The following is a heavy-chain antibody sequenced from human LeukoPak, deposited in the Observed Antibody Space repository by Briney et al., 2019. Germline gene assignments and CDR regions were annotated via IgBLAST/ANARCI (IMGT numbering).Heavy chain of an antibody. CDR2: ISYDGSNK. J-gene: IGHJ4*02. D-gene: IGHD6-19*01. CDR1: GFTFSSYG. Sequence: GGSLRLSCAASGFTFSSYGMHWVRQAPGKGLEWVAVISYDGSNKYYADSVRGRFTISRDNSRNTLYLQMNSLRAEDTAVYYCAKVGTSGWYKGRLDYWGQGTLVTVSS. CDR3: AKVGTSGWYKGRLDY. V-gene: IGHV3-30*18.